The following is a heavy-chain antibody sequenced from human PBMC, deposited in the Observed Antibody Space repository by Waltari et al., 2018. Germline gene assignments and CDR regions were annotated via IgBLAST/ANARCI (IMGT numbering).Heavy chain of an antibody. Sequence: QVQLVDSGGGLVKPGGSLRLSCAASGFSFSDYYMGWIRQAPGKGREWISYISSSGSTIYYADSVKGRFSISRDNGKNSLYLQMNSLRAEDTAVYYCTRPPGDRRRDYWGQGTLVTVSS. J-gene: IGHJ4*02. CDR3: TRPPGDRRRDY. CDR1: GFSFSDYY. CDR2: ISSSGSTI. V-gene: IGHV3-11*01. D-gene: IGHD3-10*01.